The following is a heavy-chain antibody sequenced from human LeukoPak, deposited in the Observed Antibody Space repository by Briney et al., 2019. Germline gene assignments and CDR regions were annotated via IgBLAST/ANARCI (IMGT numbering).Heavy chain of an antibody. CDR1: GGSLSPHY. CDR2: IHHSGFT. J-gene: IGHJ4*02. CDR3: ARVGDWNDLVF. D-gene: IGHD1-1*01. V-gene: IGHV4-59*11. Sequence: SETLSLTCTVSGGSLSPHYWSWIRHSPGKGLEWIGYIHHSGFTNYNPSLKSRVTISVDTSKRQFSLKLRSVTAADTAVYYCARVGDWNDLVFWGQGTLVTVSS.